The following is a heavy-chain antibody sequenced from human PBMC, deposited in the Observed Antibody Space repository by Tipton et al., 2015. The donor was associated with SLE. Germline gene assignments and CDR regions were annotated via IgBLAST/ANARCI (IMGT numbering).Heavy chain of an antibody. CDR3: ARGIGDFDS. D-gene: IGHD4-17*01. CDR2: IYYTGST. J-gene: IGHJ4*02. Sequence: TLSLTCTVSGGSISSYYWSWIRQPPGQGLEWLGSIYYTGSTYYNPSLKSRVTISVDKSKNQFSLKLSYLTAADTAVYYCARGIGDFDSWGQGTLVTVSS. CDR1: GGSISSYY. V-gene: IGHV4-59*12.